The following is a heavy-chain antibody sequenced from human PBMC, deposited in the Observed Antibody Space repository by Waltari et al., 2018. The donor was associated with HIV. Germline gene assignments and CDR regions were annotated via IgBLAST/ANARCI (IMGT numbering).Heavy chain of an antibody. CDR2: ICYDGINK. CDR1: GFTFSSYA. D-gene: IGHD3-10*01. Sequence: QVQLVESGGGVVQPGRSLRLSCAASGFTFSSYAMHWVRQAPGKGLEWVAVICYDGINKYYADSVKGRFTSSRDNSKNTLYLQMNSLRAEDTAVYYCANYYYGSGFRTYYYYGMDVWGQGTTVTVSS. J-gene: IGHJ6*02. V-gene: IGHV3-30-3*01. CDR3: ANYYYGSGFRTYYYYGMDV.